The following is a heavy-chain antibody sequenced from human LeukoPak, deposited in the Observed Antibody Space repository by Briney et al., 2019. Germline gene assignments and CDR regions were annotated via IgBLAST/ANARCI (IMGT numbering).Heavy chain of an antibody. V-gene: IGHV1-2*02. CDR3: ARDSEYQLLQNYFDA. J-gene: IGHJ5*02. CDR2: VNPSNGGP. CDR1: GYSFTGHY. Sequence: ASVKVSCKASGYSFTGHYIHWVRQAPGQGLEWIGWVNPSNGGPDYAQKFKGRVTVTRDTSISTAYMELSRLTADDTAVYYCARDSEYQLLQNYFDAWGQGTLVIVSS. D-gene: IGHD2-2*01.